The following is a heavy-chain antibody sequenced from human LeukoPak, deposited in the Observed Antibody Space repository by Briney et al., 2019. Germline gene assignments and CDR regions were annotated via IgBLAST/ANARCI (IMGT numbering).Heavy chain of an antibody. D-gene: IGHD2-15*01. CDR2: ISYTGST. CDR1: GGSIRDGGYF. V-gene: IGHV4-31*03. J-gene: IGHJ4*02. Sequence: PSETLSLTCTISGGSIRDGGYFWSWDRLHPRKGLEWIGYISYTGSTHYNPSLESRVTISVDPQDTSKKQFSLKLTTVTAADTAVYYCARQYSPDGSGLAHWGQGTLVSVSS. CDR3: ARQYSPDGSGLAH.